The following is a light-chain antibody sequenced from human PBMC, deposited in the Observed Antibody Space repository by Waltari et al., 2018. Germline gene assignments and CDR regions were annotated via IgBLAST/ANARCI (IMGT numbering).Light chain of an antibody. CDR3: CSYAGSFPYV. V-gene: IGLV2-11*01. Sequence: QSALTQPRSVSGSPGESVTISCTGTSSDVGGYDYVSWYQQHPGKAPKLMIYGVSNRPSGVPVLFSGSKSGNTASLTISGLQADDEADYYCCSYAGSFPYVFGTGTQVSVL. CDR1: SSDVGGYDY. J-gene: IGLJ1*01. CDR2: GVS.